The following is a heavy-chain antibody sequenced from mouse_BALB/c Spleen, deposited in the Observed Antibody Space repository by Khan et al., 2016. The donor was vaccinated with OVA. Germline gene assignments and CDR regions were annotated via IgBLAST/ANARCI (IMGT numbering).Heavy chain of an antibody. CDR2: IWGDGST. D-gene: IGHD1-2*01. J-gene: IGHJ4*01. CDR1: GFSLTSYG. V-gene: IGHV2-3*01. Sequence: QVQLKQSGPGLVAPSQSLSITCTVSGFSLTSYGVNWVRQPPGKGLEWLGVIWGDGSTNYHSTLMSRLSISKDNSQSQVFLKLSSLQTDDTATYYGAKWGTANYYAMDYWGQGTSVTVSS. CDR3: AKWGTANYYAMDY.